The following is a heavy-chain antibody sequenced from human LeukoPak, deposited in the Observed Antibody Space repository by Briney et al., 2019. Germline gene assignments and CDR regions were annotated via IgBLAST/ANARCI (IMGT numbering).Heavy chain of an antibody. D-gene: IGHD1-26*01. V-gene: IGHV1-46*01. CDR1: GYSFTSHY. Sequence: ASVKVSFKASGYSFTSHYMHWVRQAPGQGLEWVGLINPSGSSTLYAQKFQGRVTMTRDMSTTTDYMELSSLRSEDTAVYYCARDNSVGDVAWWFDPWGQGTLVTVSS. CDR2: INPSGSST. J-gene: IGHJ5*02. CDR3: ARDNSVGDVAWWFDP.